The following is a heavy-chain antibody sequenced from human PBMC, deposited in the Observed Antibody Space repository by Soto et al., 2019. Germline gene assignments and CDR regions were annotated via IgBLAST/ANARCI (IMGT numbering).Heavy chain of an antibody. D-gene: IGHD2-2*01. J-gene: IGHJ1*01. CDR2: INHSGST. Sequence: QVQLQQWGAGLLKPSETLSLTCAVYGGSFSGYYWSWIRQPPGKGLEWIGEINHSGSTNYNPSLKSRVTTSVDPSTNKFSRELSSVTAADTAVYYCARGRPVNTVVVPAAMGGYWGQGTLVTVSS. V-gene: IGHV4-34*01. CDR3: ARGRPVNTVVVPAAMGGY. CDR1: GGSFSGYY.